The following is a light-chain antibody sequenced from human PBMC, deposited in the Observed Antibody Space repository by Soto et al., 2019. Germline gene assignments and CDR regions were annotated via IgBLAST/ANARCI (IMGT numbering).Light chain of an antibody. CDR3: QQYSTYPWT. Sequence: IHMTKSPSTLSASVGDRVTLTCRASQSISSWLAWYQQKPGKAPKLLIYHAYSLESGVPLRFSGSGSGTEFTLTISSLQPDDFATYYCQQYSTYPWTFGQGTKVDIK. V-gene: IGKV1-5*01. J-gene: IGKJ1*01. CDR1: QSISSW. CDR2: HAY.